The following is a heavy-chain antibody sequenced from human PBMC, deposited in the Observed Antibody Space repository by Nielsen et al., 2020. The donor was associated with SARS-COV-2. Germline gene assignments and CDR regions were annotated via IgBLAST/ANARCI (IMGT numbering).Heavy chain of an antibody. CDR1: GFSLSNARMG. Sequence: SGPTLVQPTATLTLTCTVSGFSLSNARMGVGWIRQPPGRALESLAHIVSNDEKSYSTSLKSRLTISKDTSKSQVVLTMTNMDPVDTATYYCARIQLELRLFYFYYSLDVWGKATTVTVSS. CDR3: ARIQLELRLFYFYYSLDV. V-gene: IGHV2-26*01. J-gene: IGHJ6*03. CDR2: IVSNDEK. D-gene: IGHD1-7*01.